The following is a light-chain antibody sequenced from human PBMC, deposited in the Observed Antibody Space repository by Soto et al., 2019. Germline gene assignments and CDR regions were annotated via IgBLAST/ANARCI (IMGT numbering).Light chain of an antibody. CDR3: QQYYTTPLT. CDR1: QSVLFNSNNENY. V-gene: IGKV4-1*01. Sequence: DIVMTQSPDYLSVSLGETATINCKSSQSVLFNSNNENYLAWYQQKAGQSPRLLLYWASAREVGVPDRFSGSGSGTDFTLTITSLQAEDVAVYYCQQYYTTPLTFGGGTKVELK. CDR2: WAS. J-gene: IGKJ4*01.